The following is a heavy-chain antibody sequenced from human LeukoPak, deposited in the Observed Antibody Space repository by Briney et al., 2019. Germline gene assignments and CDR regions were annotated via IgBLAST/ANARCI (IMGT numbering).Heavy chain of an antibody. D-gene: IGHD3-22*01. J-gene: IGHJ3*02. Sequence: GGSLRLSCAASGFTFSTYTMNWVRQAPGKGLEWVSWISSRSTYIYYADSVEGRFTISRDNAKNSLYLQMDSLRAEDTAVYYCARDPRSITMIGVGAFDIWGQGTMVTVSS. CDR3: ARDPRSITMIGVGAFDI. CDR1: GFTFSTYT. V-gene: IGHV3-21*06. CDR2: ISSRSTYI.